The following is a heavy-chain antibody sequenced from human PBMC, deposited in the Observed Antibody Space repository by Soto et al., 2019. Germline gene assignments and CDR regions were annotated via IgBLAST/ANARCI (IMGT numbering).Heavy chain of an antibody. CDR2: IWYDGSNK. CDR3: ASEYCSGGSCYYYGMDV. Sequence: QVQLVESGGGVVQPGRSLRLSCAASGFTFSRYGMHWVHQAPGKGLEWVAVIWYDGSNKYYADSVKGRFTISRDNSKNTLYLQMNSLRAEDTAVYYCASEYCSGGSCYYYGMDVWGQGTTVTVSS. J-gene: IGHJ6*02. D-gene: IGHD2-15*01. CDR1: GFTFSRYG. V-gene: IGHV3-33*01.